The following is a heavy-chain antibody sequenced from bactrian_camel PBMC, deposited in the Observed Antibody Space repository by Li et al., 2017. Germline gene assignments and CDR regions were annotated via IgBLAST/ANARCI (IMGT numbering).Heavy chain of an antibody. CDR2: IHTRSGGT. Sequence: VQLVESGGGSVQAGGSLRLSCAASGYTDSNVCMGWFRQSPGKEREGVAVIHTRSGGTNYADSVEGRFSVSQENARGTVDLQMDSLKPEDSGMYTCAMTEGFCYGYFLKRPSEFPHWGQGTQVTVS. D-gene: IGHD3*01. J-gene: IGHJ4*01. CDR1: GYTDSNVC. V-gene: IGHV3S1*01. CDR3: AMTEGFCYGYFLKRPSEFPH.